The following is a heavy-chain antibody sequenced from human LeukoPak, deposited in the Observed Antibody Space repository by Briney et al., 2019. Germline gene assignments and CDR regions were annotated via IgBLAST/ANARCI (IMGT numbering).Heavy chain of an antibody. CDR3: ASHGSGTYGSFDY. V-gene: IGHV1-69*06. CDR1: GGTFSRYI. Sequence: SVKVSCKASGGTFSRYIISWVRQAPGQELEWMGGIIPLFGTANYAQKFQGRVTITADKSTTTAYMELSSLRSEDTAVYYCASHGSGTYGSFDYWGQGTLVTVSS. CDR2: IIPLFGTA. D-gene: IGHD3-10*01. J-gene: IGHJ4*02.